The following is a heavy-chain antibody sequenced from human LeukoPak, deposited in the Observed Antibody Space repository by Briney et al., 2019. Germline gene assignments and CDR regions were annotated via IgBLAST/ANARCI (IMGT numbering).Heavy chain of an antibody. V-gene: IGHV1-46*01. D-gene: IGHD2-2*01. CDR2: INPTGGIT. Sequence: ASVKVSCKASGDTFTNDYMHWVRQAPGQGLEWMGIINPTGGITSYAQKFQGRVTMTRDTSTSTVYLELSSLRSEDAAVYYCVTEGYCTSDSCYVHWGQGTLVTVSS. CDR3: VTEGYCTSDSCYVH. J-gene: IGHJ4*02. CDR1: GDTFTNDY.